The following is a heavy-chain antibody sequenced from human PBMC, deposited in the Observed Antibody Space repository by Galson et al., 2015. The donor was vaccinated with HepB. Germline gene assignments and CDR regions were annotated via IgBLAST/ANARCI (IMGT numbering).Heavy chain of an antibody. CDR2: MNPNSGNT. V-gene: IGHV1-8*01. J-gene: IGHJ6*03. CDR1: GYTFTSYD. CDR3: ARDGTGTDYYYYYYYMDV. D-gene: IGHD1/OR15-1a*01. Sequence: SVKVSCKASGYTFTSYDINWVRQATGQGLEWMGWMNPNSGNTGYAQKFQGRVTMTRNTSISTAYMELSSLRSEDTAVYYCARDGTGTDYYYYYYYMDVWGKGTTVTVSS.